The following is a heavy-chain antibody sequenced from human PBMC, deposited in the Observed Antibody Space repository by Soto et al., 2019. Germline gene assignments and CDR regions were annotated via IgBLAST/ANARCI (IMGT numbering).Heavy chain of an antibody. CDR1: GGSISRYY. D-gene: IGHD6-6*01. J-gene: IGHJ4*02. CDR3: ARGGSSLDY. CDR2: IYYSGST. Sequence: SETLSLTCTVSGGSISRYYWSWIRQTPGKGLEWIGYIYYSGSTNYNPSLKSRVTISVDTSKDQFSLKLSSVIAADTAVYYCARGGSSLDYWGQGNLVTVSS. V-gene: IGHV4-59*01.